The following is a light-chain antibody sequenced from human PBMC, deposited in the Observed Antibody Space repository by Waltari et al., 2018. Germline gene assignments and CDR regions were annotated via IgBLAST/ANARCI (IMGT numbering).Light chain of an antibody. CDR3: MIWRSGASE. J-gene: IGLJ2*01. CDR2: YKSDSDK. CDR1: LGLLVATQM. Sequence: AFLTQLSSVKAAPEPPALLLSALPLGLLVATQMIYLSQQKPGSPPQYLLRYKSDSDKQQVSGVPSRFSGSKDASANAGILLISGLQSEDEADYYCMIWRSGASEFGGGTKLTVL. V-gene: IGLV5-45*03.